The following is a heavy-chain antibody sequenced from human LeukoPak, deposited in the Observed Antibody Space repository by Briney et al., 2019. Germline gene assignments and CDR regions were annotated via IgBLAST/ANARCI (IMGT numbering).Heavy chain of an antibody. J-gene: IGHJ4*02. CDR2: VNLQGST. CDR3: AREGGPYRPLDY. V-gene: IGHV4-4*02. Sequence: SSETLSLTCGVSGGSITNTNYWTWVRQPPGKGLEWTGEVNLQGSTNYNPSLMGRVAISVDTSENHISLQLTSVTAADTAVYYCAREGGPYRPLDYSGQGTLVTVSS. CDR1: GGSITNTNY.